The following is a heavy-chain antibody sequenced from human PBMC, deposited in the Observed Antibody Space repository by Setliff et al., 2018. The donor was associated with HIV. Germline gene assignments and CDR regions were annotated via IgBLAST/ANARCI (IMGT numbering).Heavy chain of an antibody. CDR1: GFTFNNYW. CDR3: ALVGGVTVPPDGFDI. D-gene: IGHD3-16*01. Sequence: GGSLRLSCAASGFTFNNYWMNWVRQVPGKGLVWVARISPDGRSTTHADAVKGRFTISRDNAKNTLYLHMNSLRAEDTSVYHCALVGGVTVPPDGFDIWGQGTMVTVTS. V-gene: IGHV3-74*01. CDR2: ISPDGRST. J-gene: IGHJ3*02.